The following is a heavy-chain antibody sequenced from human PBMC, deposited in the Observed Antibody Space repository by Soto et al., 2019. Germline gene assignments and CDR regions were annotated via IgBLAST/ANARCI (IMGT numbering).Heavy chain of an antibody. J-gene: IGHJ4*02. D-gene: IGHD1-26*01. CDR2: IGASGAGT. Sequence: PGGSLRLSCGAYGFSFSSYAMSWVRQAPGKGLEWVSGIGASGAGTYYADSVKGRFIISRDNSKNTLHLQMNSLRAEDTAVYYCALRKTGSSFDYWGQGTLVTVSS. CDR1: GFSFSSYA. CDR3: ALRKTGSSFDY. V-gene: IGHV3-23*01.